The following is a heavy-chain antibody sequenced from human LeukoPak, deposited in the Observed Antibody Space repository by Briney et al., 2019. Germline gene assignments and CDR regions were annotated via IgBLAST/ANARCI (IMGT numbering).Heavy chain of an antibody. CDR3: ARTLGYCSGGSCFDY. CDR1: GGSISSGSYY. CDR2: IYTSGST. J-gene: IGHJ4*02. V-gene: IGHV4-61*02. D-gene: IGHD2-15*01. Sequence: TLSLTCTVSGGSISSGSYYWSWIRQPAGKGLEWIGRIYTSGSTNYNPSLKSRVTISVDTSKNQFSLKLSSVTAADTAVYYCARTLGYCSGGSCFDYWGQGTLVTVSS.